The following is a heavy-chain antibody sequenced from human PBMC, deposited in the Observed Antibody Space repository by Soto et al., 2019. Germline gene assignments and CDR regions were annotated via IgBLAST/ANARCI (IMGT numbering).Heavy chain of an antibody. CDR3: ARRPAYSGYDFPPFDY. CDR1: GGSISSGGYY. CDR2: IYYSGST. V-gene: IGHV4-31*03. Sequence: SETLSLTCTVSGGSISSGGYYWSWIRQHPGKGLEWIGYIYYSGSTYYNPSLKSRVTISVDTSKNQFSLKLSSVTAADTAVYYCARRPAYSGYDFPPFDYWGQGTLVTVSS. J-gene: IGHJ4*02. D-gene: IGHD5-12*01.